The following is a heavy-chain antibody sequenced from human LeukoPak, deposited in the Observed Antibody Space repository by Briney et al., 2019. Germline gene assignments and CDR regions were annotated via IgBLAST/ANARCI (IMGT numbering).Heavy chain of an antibody. CDR1: GRSITSDDYY. CDR3: AHRPVAGSYYFDY. D-gene: IGHD6-19*01. J-gene: IGHJ4*02. Sequence: PSQTLSLTCTVSGRSITSDDYYWTWIRQPPGKALEWLALIYWDDDKRYSPSLKNRLTITKDTSKNQVVLTMTNMDPVDTATYYCAHRPVAGSYYFDYWGQGTLVTVSS. V-gene: IGHV2-5*08. CDR2: IYWDDDK.